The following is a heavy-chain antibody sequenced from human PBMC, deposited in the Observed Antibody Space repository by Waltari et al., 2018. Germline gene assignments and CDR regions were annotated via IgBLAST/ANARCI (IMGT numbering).Heavy chain of an antibody. CDR2: VIPIFGTA. Sequence: QVQLVQSGAEVKKPGSSVKVSCKASGGTFSSYAISWGRQAPGQGLEWMGGVIPIFGTANYAQKFQGRVTITTDESTSTAYMELSSLSSEDTAVYYCARALIAARPDKYYYYYYGMDVWGQGTTVTVSS. CDR1: GGTFSSYA. D-gene: IGHD6-6*01. CDR3: ARALIAARPDKYYYYYYGMDV. V-gene: IGHV1-69*05. J-gene: IGHJ6*02.